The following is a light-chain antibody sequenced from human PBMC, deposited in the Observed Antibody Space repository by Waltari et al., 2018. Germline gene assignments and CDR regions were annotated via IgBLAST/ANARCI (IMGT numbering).Light chain of an antibody. V-gene: IGKV3-15*01. CDR1: QTVTND. Sequence: EIVITQSPASLSVSPGDRATLSCTASQTVTNDLAWYQQKPGPAPKLLIFGASTRATGVPARFSGSGSGTEFTLTIGSVQSEDFAVYYCQQYSDWIAFGGGTKVDLK. CDR3: QQYSDWIA. J-gene: IGKJ4*01. CDR2: GAS.